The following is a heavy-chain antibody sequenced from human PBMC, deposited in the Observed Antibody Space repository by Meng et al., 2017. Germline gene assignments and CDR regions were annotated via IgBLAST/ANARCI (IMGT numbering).Heavy chain of an antibody. V-gene: IGHV1-2*06. Sequence: ASVKVSCKASGYTFTGYYMHWVRQAPGQGLEWMGRINPNSGGTNYAQKFQGRVTMTRDTSISTAYMELSRLRSDDTAVYYCARASRHSSSWYGYDYWGQGTLVTVCS. CDR2: INPNSGGT. CDR1: GYTFTGYY. D-gene: IGHD6-13*01. CDR3: ARASRHSSSWYGYDY. J-gene: IGHJ4*02.